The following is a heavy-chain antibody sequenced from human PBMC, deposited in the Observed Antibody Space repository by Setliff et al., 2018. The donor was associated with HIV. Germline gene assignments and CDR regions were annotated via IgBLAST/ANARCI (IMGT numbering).Heavy chain of an antibody. CDR1: GFTFSTYS. CDR3: ARDPRASYLSYYYYHYLDV. V-gene: IGHV3-48*01. J-gene: IGHJ6*03. CDR2: ISGTSGTM. Sequence: GGSLRLSCAASGFTFSTYSMNWVRQAPGEGLEWVSYISGTSGTMYYADSVKGRFTISRDNAKNSLFLQMNSLTAEDTAVYYCARDPRASYLSYYYYHYLDVWGKGTTVTVSS. D-gene: IGHD3-16*02.